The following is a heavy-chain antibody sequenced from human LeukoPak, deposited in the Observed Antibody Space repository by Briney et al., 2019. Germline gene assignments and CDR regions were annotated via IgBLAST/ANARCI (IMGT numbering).Heavy chain of an antibody. CDR2: ISGSGGST. CDR1: GFTFSSYG. Sequence: PGGSLRLSCAASGFTFSSYGMHWVRQAPGKGLEWVSAISGSGGSTYYADSVKGRFTISRDNSKNTLYLQMNSLRAEDTAVYYCAKDRGDIVVVVAATDLDYWGQGTLVTVSS. J-gene: IGHJ4*02. D-gene: IGHD2-15*01. V-gene: IGHV3-23*01. CDR3: AKDRGDIVVVVAATDLDY.